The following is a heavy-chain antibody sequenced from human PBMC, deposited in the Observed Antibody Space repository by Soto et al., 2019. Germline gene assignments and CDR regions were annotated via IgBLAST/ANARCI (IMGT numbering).Heavy chain of an antibody. V-gene: IGHV3-11*01. CDR3: ARDSRRGHV. CDR1: GFTFSDYN. CDR2: ISYSASTV. D-gene: IGHD3-10*01. J-gene: IGHJ6*02. Sequence: QVQLVESGGALVKPGESLRLSCAASGFTFSDYNMGWIRQAPGKGPERISYISYSASTVYYADSVKGRFTISRDNAKNSLFLQMNSLRAEDTAVYYCARDSRRGHVWGQGTTVTVSS.